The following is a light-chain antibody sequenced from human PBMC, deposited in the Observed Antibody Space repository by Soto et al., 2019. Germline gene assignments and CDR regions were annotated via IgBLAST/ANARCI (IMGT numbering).Light chain of an antibody. CDR2: DVS. CDR3: CSYAGSYTLL. CDR1: SSDVGAYNY. V-gene: IGLV2-11*01. J-gene: IGLJ2*01. Sequence: QSALTQPRSVSGSPGQSVTISCTGTSSDVGAYNYVSWFQQHPGKAPKLMMSDVSKRPSGVPDRFSGPKSGTTASLTISGLQAEDEADYYCCSYAGSYTLLFGGGTQLTVL.